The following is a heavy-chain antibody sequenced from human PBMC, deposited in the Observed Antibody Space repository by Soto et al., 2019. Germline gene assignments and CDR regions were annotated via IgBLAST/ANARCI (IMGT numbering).Heavy chain of an antibody. J-gene: IGHJ4*02. CDR2: ISYDGSNE. CDR1: GFTFSNYV. V-gene: IGHV3-30*18. D-gene: IGHD1-26*01. CDR3: AKEEYRSGRYFSDY. Sequence: QVQLVESGGGVVQPGRSLRLSCAASGFTFSNYVMHWVRQAPGKGLEWVAAISYDGSNEYYADSVKGRFTISRDNSKNTMYLQMNSLRAEDTAVYYCAKEEYRSGRYFSDYWGQGTLVTVSS.